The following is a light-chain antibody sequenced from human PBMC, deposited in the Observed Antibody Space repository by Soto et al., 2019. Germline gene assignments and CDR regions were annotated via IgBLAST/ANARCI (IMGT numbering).Light chain of an antibody. CDR3: QQYNNWPPLT. CDR2: GAS. V-gene: IGKV3-15*01. CDR1: QGVSNN. J-gene: IGKJ3*01. Sequence: EIMMTQSPATLSVSPGERATLSCRASQGVSNNLAWYQQKPGQPPRLLIYGASTRATGIPARFSGSGSGTEFTLTISSLQSEDFAVYYCQQYNNWPPLTFGPGTKVDMK.